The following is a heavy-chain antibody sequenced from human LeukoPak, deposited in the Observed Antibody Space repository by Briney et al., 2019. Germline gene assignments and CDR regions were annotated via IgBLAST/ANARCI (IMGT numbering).Heavy chain of an antibody. CDR2: INHSGST. Sequence: PSETLSLTCAVYGGSFSGYYWSWIRQPPGKGLEWIGEINHSGSTNYNPSLKSRVTISVDTSKNQFSLKLSSVTAADTAVYYCASAGYSSSWYVFDYWGQGTLVTVSS. CDR1: GGSFSGYY. J-gene: IGHJ4*02. CDR3: ASAGYSSSWYVFDY. V-gene: IGHV4-34*01. D-gene: IGHD6-13*01.